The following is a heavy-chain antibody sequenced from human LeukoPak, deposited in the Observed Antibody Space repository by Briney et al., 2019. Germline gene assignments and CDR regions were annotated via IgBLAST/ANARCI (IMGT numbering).Heavy chain of an antibody. J-gene: IGHJ4*02. CDR2: ISTSGGTM. Sequence: GRSLRLSCAASGFTFSLYSMNWVRQAPGKGLGWISYISTSGGTMEYADSVKGRFTISRDNANISLYLQMNSLRDEDTAVYYCARYGSGTSYITNYFDYWGQGTLVTVSS. CDR3: ARYGSGTSYITNYFDY. D-gene: IGHD3-10*01. CDR1: GFTFSLYS. V-gene: IGHV3-48*02.